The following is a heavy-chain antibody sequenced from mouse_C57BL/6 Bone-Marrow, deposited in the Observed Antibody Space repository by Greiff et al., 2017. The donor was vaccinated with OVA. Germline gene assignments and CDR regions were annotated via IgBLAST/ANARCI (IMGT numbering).Heavy chain of an antibody. V-gene: IGHV5-12*01. J-gene: IGHJ4*01. CDR2: ISNGGGST. Sequence: EVQLEESGGGLVQPGGSLKLSCAASGFTFSDYYMYWVRQTPEKRLEWVAYISNGGGSTYYPDTVKGRFTISRDNAKNTLYLQMSRLKSEDTAMYYCARHGNYGSSSYYYAMDYWGQGTSVTVSS. D-gene: IGHD1-1*01. CDR3: ARHGNYGSSSYYYAMDY. CDR1: GFTFSDYY.